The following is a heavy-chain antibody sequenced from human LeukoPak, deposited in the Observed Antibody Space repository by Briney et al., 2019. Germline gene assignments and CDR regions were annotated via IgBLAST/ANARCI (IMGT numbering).Heavy chain of an antibody. CDR1: GFTFSSYA. V-gene: IGHV3-23*01. J-gene: IGHJ4*02. CDR3: AKAKFYGSGSYLYYFDY. CDR2: ISGSGGST. Sequence: GGSLRLSCAASGFTFSSYAMSWVRQAPGKGLEWVSAISGSGGSTYYADSVKGRFTLSRDNSKNTLYLQMNSLRAEDTAVYYCAKAKFYGSGSYLYYFDYWGQGTLVTVSS. D-gene: IGHD3-10*01.